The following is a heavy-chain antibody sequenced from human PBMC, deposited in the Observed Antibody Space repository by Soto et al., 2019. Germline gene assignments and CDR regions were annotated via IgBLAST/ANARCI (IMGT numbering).Heavy chain of an antibody. V-gene: IGHV4-31*03. D-gene: IGHD7-27*01. Sequence: PSETLSLTCSVSGGSISIGDYYWSWIGQHPGKGLEWIGYIYHSGSAYYNPSLKSRLKMSVDTSKNQFSLNLTSVTAADTDVYYCARDENWGDVWIDPWSPGTLITVSS. J-gene: IGHJ5*02. CDR2: IYHSGSA. CDR3: ARDENWGDVWIDP. CDR1: GGSISIGDYY.